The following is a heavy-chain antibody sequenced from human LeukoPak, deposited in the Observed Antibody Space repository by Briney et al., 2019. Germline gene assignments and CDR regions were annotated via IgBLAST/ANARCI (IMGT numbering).Heavy chain of an antibody. V-gene: IGHV4-4*07. CDR1: GGSISNYY. Sequence: SETLSLTCTVSGGSISNYYWNWIRQPAGKGLEGVGRVYASGRTRYNPSFNSRVTMSAETSKNQVTLKMCSVTAADTAVYFCARDQSGFGGHNNDAFDIWGQGTMVTVSS. D-gene: IGHD3-16*01. CDR3: ARDQSGFGGHNNDAFDI. CDR2: VYASGRT. J-gene: IGHJ3*02.